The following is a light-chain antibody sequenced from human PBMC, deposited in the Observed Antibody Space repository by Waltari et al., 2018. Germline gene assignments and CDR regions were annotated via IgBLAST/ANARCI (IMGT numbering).Light chain of an antibody. Sequence: EMVMTQFPATLSVSSGARVTLSCRADQSVGSNFAWYQQKPGQAPRLLIYDASTRATGIPARFSGSGSGTDFTLTISSLQSEDFAVYYCQQYSNWPWTFGQGTKVEIK. CDR2: DAS. V-gene: IGKV3-15*01. J-gene: IGKJ1*01. CDR3: QQYSNWPWT. CDR1: QSVGSN.